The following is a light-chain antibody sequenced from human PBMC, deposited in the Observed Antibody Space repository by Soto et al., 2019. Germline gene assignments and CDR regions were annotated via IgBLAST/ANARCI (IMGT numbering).Light chain of an antibody. CDR1: SSDVGGYNY. Sequence: QSVLTQPPSASGSPGQSVTISCTGTSSDVGGYNYVSWYQQHPGKAPKLMIYEVSKRPSGVPDRFSGSKSGNTASLTVSGLQTEDEAEYYCSSCAGSYNFLIVFGTGTKGTAL. J-gene: IGLJ1*01. CDR3: SSCAGSYNFLIV. V-gene: IGLV2-8*01. CDR2: EVS.